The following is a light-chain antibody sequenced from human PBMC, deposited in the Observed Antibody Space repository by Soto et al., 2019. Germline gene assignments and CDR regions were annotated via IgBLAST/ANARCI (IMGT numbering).Light chain of an antibody. J-gene: IGKJ5*01. Sequence: ERGMTGGPPTMSESPGERATVSCRASQSVSSNLAWHQQKPGQAPKILMYDASTRATGIPARFSGSGSGTEFTLTISSLQSEDFAVYYCQQYHNWPITFGQGTQVEIK. CDR2: DAS. CDR3: QQYHNWPIT. CDR1: QSVSSN. V-gene: IGKV3-15*01.